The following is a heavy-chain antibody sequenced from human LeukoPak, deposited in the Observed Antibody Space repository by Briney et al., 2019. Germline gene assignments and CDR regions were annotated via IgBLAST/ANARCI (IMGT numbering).Heavy chain of an antibody. V-gene: IGHV3-48*01. Sequence: GGSLRLSCAASGFTFSSYSMNWVRQAPGKGLEWVSFISSSSSTIYYADSVKGRFTISRDNSKNTLFLQMNSLRAEDTAIYYCAKDLSGNFRGRFDYLGQGTLVTVSS. J-gene: IGHJ4*02. CDR3: AKDLSGNFRGRFDY. CDR1: GFTFSSYS. D-gene: IGHD1-26*01. CDR2: ISSSSSTI.